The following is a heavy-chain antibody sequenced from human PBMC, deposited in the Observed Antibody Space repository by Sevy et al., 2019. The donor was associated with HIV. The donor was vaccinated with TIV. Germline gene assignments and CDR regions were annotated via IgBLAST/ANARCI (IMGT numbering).Heavy chain of an antibody. J-gene: IGHJ4*02. CDR2: VDQDGSQK. CDR3: ARELWPGDY. V-gene: IGHV3-7*01. Sequence: GGSLRPSCAASGFTFSDYFMGWVRQAPGKGLEWVANVDQDGSQKNYVASVKGRFTVSRDNAKNSLYLQMNRLRVDDTAVYYCARELWPGDYWGQGTLVTVSS. CDR1: GFTFSDYF. D-gene: IGHD2-21*01.